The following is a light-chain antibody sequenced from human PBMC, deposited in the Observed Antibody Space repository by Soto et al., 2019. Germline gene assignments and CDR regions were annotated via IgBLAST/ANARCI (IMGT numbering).Light chain of an antibody. CDR1: QDISSW. Sequence: DIQMTQSPSSVSASIGDRVTITCRASQDISSWLAWYQQKPGTAPKLLINAASSLQSGVPSRFSGSGSGTEFTLTISSRQSEDFATYYCQQANSFPLTFGGGTKVEIK. CDR3: QQANSFPLT. CDR2: AAS. J-gene: IGKJ4*01. V-gene: IGKV1D-12*01.